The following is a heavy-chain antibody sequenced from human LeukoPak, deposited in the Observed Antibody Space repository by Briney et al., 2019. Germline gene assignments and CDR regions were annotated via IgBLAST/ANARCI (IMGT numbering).Heavy chain of an antibody. CDR3: ARDFQTSGYQNWFDP. D-gene: IGHD3-22*01. J-gene: IGHJ5*02. CDR2: ISAYNGNT. Sequence: ASVKVSCKASGYTFTSYGISWVRQAPGQGLEWMEWISAYNGNTNYAQKLQGRVTMTTDTSTSTAYMELRSLRSDDTAVYYCARDFQTSGYQNWFDPWGQGTLVTVSS. V-gene: IGHV1-18*01. CDR1: GYTFTSYG.